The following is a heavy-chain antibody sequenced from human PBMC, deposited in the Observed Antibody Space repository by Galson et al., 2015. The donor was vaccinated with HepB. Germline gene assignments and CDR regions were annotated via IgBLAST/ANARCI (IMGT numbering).Heavy chain of an antibody. D-gene: IGHD3-10*01. CDR1: GFTFSSYA. Sequence: SLRLSCAASGFTFSSYAMHWVRQAPGKGLEYVSAISSNGGSTYYADSVKGRFTISRDNSKNTLYLQMSSLRAEDTAVYYCVKIPRAATMVRGVEGAFDIWGQGTMDTVSS. V-gene: IGHV3-64D*06. CDR3: VKIPRAATMVRGVEGAFDI. CDR2: ISSNGGST. J-gene: IGHJ3*02.